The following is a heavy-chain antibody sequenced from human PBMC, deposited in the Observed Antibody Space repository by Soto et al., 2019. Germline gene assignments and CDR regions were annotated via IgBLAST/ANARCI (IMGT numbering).Heavy chain of an antibody. CDR1: GFTFSSYA. Sequence: PGGSLRLSCAASGFTFSSYAMHWVRQAPGKGLEWVAVISYDGSNKYYADSVKGRFTISRDNSKNTLYLQMNSLRAEDTAVYYCARASRMGDTAMVKVLWFDPWGQGTLVTVSS. D-gene: IGHD5-18*01. V-gene: IGHV3-30-3*01. CDR2: ISYDGSNK. CDR3: ARASRMGDTAMVKVLWFDP. J-gene: IGHJ5*02.